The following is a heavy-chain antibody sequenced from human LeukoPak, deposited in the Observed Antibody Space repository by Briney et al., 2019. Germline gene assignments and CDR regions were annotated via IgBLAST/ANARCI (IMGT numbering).Heavy chain of an antibody. CDR2: INPNSGGT. CDR3: ARATWIPYYYHMDV. Sequence: ASVKVSCKASGYTFTGYYMHWVRQAPGQGLEWMGWINPNSGGTNYAQKFQGRVTMTRDTSISTAYMELSRLRSDDTAVYYCARATWIPYYYHMDVWGKGTTVTVSS. V-gene: IGHV1-2*02. J-gene: IGHJ6*03. D-gene: IGHD5-12*01. CDR1: GYTFTGYY.